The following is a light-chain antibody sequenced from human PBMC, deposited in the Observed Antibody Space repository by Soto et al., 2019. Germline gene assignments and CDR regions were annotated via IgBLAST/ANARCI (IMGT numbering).Light chain of an antibody. CDR3: QQYETCSGT. V-gene: IGKV1-5*01. CDR2: DAS. CDR1: QSVSGW. J-gene: IGKJ1*01. Sequence: IQMTQYPYPPSASVRDTVTVTCRASQSVSGWLAWYQQKPGEAPKLLIYDASALPRGVPSRFSGSGSGTKFTLTIASLQPDDFATYYCQQYETCSGTFGPGTKVDIK.